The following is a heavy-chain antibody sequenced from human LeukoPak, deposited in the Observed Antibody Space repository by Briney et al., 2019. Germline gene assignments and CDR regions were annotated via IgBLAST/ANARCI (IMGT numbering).Heavy chain of an antibody. CDR2: FSDDEGRT. V-gene: IGHV3-74*01. CDR3: ARDYFYGLDV. J-gene: IGHJ6*02. CDR1: GFTFSSYW. Sequence: GGSLRLSCEVSGFTFSSYWIHWVRQAPGKGLVWVSRFSDDEGRTVYADSVKGRFTISKDNAKNTLYLQMNSLRAEDTAVYYCARDYFYGLDVWGQGTTVTVCS.